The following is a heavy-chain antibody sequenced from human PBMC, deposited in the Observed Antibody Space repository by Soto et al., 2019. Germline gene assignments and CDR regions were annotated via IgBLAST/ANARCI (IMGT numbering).Heavy chain of an antibody. Sequence: GGSLRLSCAASGFTFSSYSMNWVRQAPGKGLEWVSYISSSSSTIYYADSVKGRFTISRDNAKNSLYLQMNSLRDEDTAVYYCARDPDDYYGSGSYPNYYYGMDVWGQGTTVTVSS. J-gene: IGHJ6*02. D-gene: IGHD3-10*01. CDR1: GFTFSSYS. CDR3: ARDPDDYYGSGSYPNYYYGMDV. V-gene: IGHV3-48*02. CDR2: ISSSSSTI.